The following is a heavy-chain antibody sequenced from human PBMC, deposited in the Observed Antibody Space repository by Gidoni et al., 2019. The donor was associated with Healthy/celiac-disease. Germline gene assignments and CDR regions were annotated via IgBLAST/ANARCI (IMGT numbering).Heavy chain of an antibody. CDR1: GFTFSSYA. CDR3: AKDRSSSSWLPTYNWFDP. D-gene: IGHD6-13*01. J-gene: IGHJ5*02. CDR2: ISGSGGST. Sequence: EVQLLESGGGLVQPGGSLRLSCAASGFTFSSYAMSWVRQAPGKGLGWVSAISGSGGSTYYADSVKGRFTISRDNSKNTLYLQMNSLRAEDTAVYYCAKDRSSSSWLPTYNWFDPWGQGTLVTVSS. V-gene: IGHV3-23*01.